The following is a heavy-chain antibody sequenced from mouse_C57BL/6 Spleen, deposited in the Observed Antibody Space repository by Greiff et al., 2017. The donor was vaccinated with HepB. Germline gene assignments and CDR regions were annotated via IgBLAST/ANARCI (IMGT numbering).Heavy chain of an antibody. CDR2: IDPSDSYT. Sequence: VQLQQPGAELVKPGASVKLSCKASGYTFTSYWMQWVKQRPGQGLEWIGEIDPSDSYTNYNQKFKGKATLTVDTSSSTAYMQLSSLTSEDSAVYYCARRANWGNWYFDVWGTGTTVTVSS. CDR3: ARRANWGNWYFDV. V-gene: IGHV1-50*01. J-gene: IGHJ1*03. CDR1: GYTFTSYW. D-gene: IGHD4-1*01.